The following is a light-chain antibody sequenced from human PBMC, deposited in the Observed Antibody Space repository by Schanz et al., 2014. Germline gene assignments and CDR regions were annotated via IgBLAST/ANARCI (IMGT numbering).Light chain of an antibody. CDR3: QVWDSAWV. V-gene: IGLV3-21*02. J-gene: IGLJ3*02. CDR2: GDS. CDR1: NIGSKS. Sequence: SSELTQPPSVSVAPGETARIPCGGNNIGSKSVHWYQLRPGQAPVLVVFGDSARPSGIPERFSGSNSGNTATLTISRVEAGDEADYYCQVWDSAWVFGGGTKLTVL.